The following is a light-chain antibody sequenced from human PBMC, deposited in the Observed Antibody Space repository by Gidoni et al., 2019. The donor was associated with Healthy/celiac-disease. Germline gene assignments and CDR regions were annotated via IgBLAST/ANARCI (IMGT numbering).Light chain of an antibody. Sequence: DIQITQPPSTLSASVGDSVTITCRASQSISSWLAWYQQKPGKAPKLLIYKASSLESGVPSRFSGSGSGTEFTLTISSLQPDDFATYYCQQYNSYPLTFGGGTKVEIK. CDR2: KAS. CDR3: QQYNSYPLT. V-gene: IGKV1-5*03. J-gene: IGKJ4*01. CDR1: QSISSW.